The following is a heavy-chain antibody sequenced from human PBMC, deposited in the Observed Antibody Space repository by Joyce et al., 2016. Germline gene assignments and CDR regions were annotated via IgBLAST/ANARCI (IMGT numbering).Heavy chain of an antibody. CDR2: IIPKFGPA. V-gene: IGHV1-69*06. D-gene: IGHD7-27*01. CDR1: GGSFKNNA. J-gene: IGHJ4*02. CDR3: ATATWGWPLDY. Sequence: QVQVVQSGAEVKKPGSSVKVSCTASGGSFKNNAISWVRQGPGQGPEWMGGIIPKFGPAEYAQKFQGKVTITADKSTSIVYMELNGLRSEDTAVYYCATATWGWPLDYRGQGTLVIVSS.